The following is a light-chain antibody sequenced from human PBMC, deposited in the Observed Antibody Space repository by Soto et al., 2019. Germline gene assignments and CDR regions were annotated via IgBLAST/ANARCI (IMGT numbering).Light chain of an antibody. CDR2: DVS. CDR3: QRFGNLLLA. Sequence: DIQMTQSPSSLSASVGDRVTITCQASQDISHYLNRYQQKPGKAPKILIYDVSVLEAGVPTRFSGGRSGTLFTRSISSFQGEDVATYYCQRFGNLLLAFSGGTKVEIK. V-gene: IGKV1-33*01. J-gene: IGKJ4*01. CDR1: QDISHY.